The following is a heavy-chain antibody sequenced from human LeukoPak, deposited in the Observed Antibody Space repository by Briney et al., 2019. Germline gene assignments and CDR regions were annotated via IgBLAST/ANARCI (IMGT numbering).Heavy chain of an antibody. Sequence: SETLSLTCAVYGTSFSGYYWSWIRQPPGKGLEWIGSIYYSGSTYYNPSLKSRVTISVDTSKNQFSVKLSSVTAADTAVYYCAREAIYWGQGTLVTVSS. CDR3: AREAIY. V-gene: IGHV4-34*01. J-gene: IGHJ4*02. CDR1: GTSFSGYY. CDR2: IYYSGST.